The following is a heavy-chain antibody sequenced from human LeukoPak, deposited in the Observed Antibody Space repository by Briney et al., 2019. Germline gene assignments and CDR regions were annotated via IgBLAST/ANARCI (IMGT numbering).Heavy chain of an antibody. D-gene: IGHD6-6*01. J-gene: IGHJ4*02. Sequence: GGSLRLSCAASGFTFSSYSMNWVRQAPGKGLEWVSSISSSSSYIYYADSVKGRFTISRDNAKNSLYLQMNSLRAEDTAVYYCARVLVTDVPPFDYWGQGTLVTVSS. CDR1: GFTFSSYS. V-gene: IGHV3-21*01. CDR3: ARVLVTDVPPFDY. CDR2: ISSSSSYI.